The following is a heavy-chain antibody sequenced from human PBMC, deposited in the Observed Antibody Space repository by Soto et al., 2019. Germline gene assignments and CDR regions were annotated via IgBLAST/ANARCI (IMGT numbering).Heavy chain of an antibody. V-gene: IGHV3-30*18. CDR2: ISYDGSNK. Sequence: GSLRLSCAASGFTFSSYGMHWVRQAPGKGLEWVAVISYDGSNKYYADSVKGRFTISRDNSKNTLYLQMNSLRAEDTAVYYCAKEWVEKATIREYYFDYWGQGTLVTVSS. CDR3: AKEWVEKATIREYYFDY. CDR1: GFTFSSYG. J-gene: IGHJ4*02. D-gene: IGHD5-12*01.